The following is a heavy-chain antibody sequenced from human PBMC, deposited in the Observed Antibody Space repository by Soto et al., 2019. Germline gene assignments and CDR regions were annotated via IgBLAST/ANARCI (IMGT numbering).Heavy chain of an antibody. J-gene: IGHJ4*02. V-gene: IGHV3-23*01. Sequence: PGGSLRLSCAASGFTFSSYAMSWVRQAPGKGLEWVSTTSGGGSSTYYADSVTGRFTISRDNSKNTLYLQMNSLRAEDAAVYYCAKASNGMVRGPTAYWGQGTLVTVSS. CDR3: AKASNGMVRGPTAY. CDR1: GFTFSSYA. D-gene: IGHD3-10*01. CDR2: TSGGGSST.